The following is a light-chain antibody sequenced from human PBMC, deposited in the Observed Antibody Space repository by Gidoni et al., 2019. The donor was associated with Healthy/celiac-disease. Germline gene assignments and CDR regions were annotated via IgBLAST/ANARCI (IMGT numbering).Light chain of an antibody. CDR3: SSYTSSSTPV. CDR2: DVS. Sequence: QSALTQPASVSGSPGQSITISCTGTSSDVGGYNYVSWYQQHPGKAPKLMIYDVSNRHSGVSNRFSGSKSGNTASLTIAGLQAEDEADYDCSSYTSSSTPVFGTGTKVTVL. CDR1: SSDVGGYNY. V-gene: IGLV2-14*03. J-gene: IGLJ1*01.